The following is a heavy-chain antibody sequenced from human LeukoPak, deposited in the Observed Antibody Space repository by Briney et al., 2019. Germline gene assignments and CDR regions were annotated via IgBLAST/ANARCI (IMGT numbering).Heavy chain of an antibody. Sequence: PSETLSLTCAVSGGSISSGGYSWSWIRQPPGKGLEWIGYIYHRGSTYYNPSLKSRVTISVDTSKNQFSLKLSSVTAADTAVYYCARHLEYSSSWYGNWFDPWGQGTLVTVSS. CDR1: GGSISSGGYS. CDR3: ARHLEYSSSWYGNWFDP. J-gene: IGHJ5*02. CDR2: IYHRGST. D-gene: IGHD6-13*01. V-gene: IGHV4-30-2*01.